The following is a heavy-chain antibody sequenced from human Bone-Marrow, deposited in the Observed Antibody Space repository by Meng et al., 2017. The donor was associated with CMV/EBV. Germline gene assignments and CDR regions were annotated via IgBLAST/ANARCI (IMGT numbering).Heavy chain of an antibody. D-gene: IGHD6-6*01. CDR3: AKDLYSSSDY. J-gene: IGHJ4*02. CDR1: GFTFSNYD. Sequence: GGSLRLSCAASGFTFSNYDIHWVRQAPGKGLEWVAFVQYDGSNKYYADSVKGRFTISRDNSKNTLYLQMNSLRAEDTAVYYCAKDLYSSSDYWGQGTLVTVSS. V-gene: IGHV3-30*02. CDR2: VQYDGSNK.